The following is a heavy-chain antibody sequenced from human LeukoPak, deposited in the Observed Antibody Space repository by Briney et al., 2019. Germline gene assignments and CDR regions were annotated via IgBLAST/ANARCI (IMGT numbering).Heavy chain of an antibody. J-gene: IGHJ4*02. D-gene: IGHD1-26*01. CDR2: IHYSGRT. CDR1: GGSLSSSSYY. Sequence: SGTLSLTCTVSGGSLSSSSYYWGWVRQSPGTGLEWLGSIHYSGRTYYNPSLKSRVTISVDTSKNQFSLRLSSVTAADTAVFYCARHSEWELLYYFDYWGQGTLVTVSS. CDR3: ARHSEWELLYYFDY. V-gene: IGHV4-39*01.